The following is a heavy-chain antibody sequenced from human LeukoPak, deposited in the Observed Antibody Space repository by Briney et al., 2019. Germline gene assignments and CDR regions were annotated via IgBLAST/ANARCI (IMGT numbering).Heavy chain of an antibody. D-gene: IGHD1-1*01. CDR3: ARQAGTTFVPFGNQENYYYYGMDV. J-gene: IGHJ6*02. V-gene: IGHV1-2*02. Sequence: GASVKVSCKASGYTFTGYYMHWVRQAPGQGLEWMGWINPNSGGTNYAQKFQGRVTMTRDTSISTAYMELSRLRSDDTAVYYCARQAGTTFVPFGNQENYYYYGMDVWGQGTTVTVSS. CDR1: GYTFTGYY. CDR2: INPNSGGT.